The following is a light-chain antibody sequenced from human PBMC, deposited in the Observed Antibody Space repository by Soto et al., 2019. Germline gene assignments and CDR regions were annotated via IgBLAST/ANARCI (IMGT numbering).Light chain of an antibody. V-gene: IGKV3-11*01. CDR3: QQRWT. Sequence: EVVLTRSPATLSLSPGERATLSCRASQSVSSSLAWYQQKPGQAPRLLIYDASNRATGIPARFSGSGSGTDFTLTISSLEPEDFAVYYCQQRWTFGQGTKVDIK. CDR2: DAS. J-gene: IGKJ1*01. CDR1: QSVSSS.